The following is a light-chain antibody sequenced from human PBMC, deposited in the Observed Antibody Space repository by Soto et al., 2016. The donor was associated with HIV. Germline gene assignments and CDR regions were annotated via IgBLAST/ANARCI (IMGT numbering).Light chain of an antibody. Sequence: SYELTQPPSVSVAPGETATLTCGGTEHWEVKLVHWYQQKPGQAPMMVIYDDAERPSGIPERFSGSNSKNTATLTISRVEAGDEADYYCQVWDFPDDPYVFGTGTKVTVL. V-gene: IGLV3-21*04. J-gene: IGLJ1*01. CDR1: EHWEVKL. CDR2: DDA. CDR3: QVWDFPDDPYV.